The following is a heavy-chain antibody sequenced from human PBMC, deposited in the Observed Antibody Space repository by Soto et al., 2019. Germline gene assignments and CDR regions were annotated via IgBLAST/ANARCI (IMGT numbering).Heavy chain of an antibody. J-gene: IGHJ6*03. CDR1: GGTFSSYA. V-gene: IGHV1-69*13. Sequence: ASVKVSCKASGGTFSSYAISWVRQAPGQGLEWMGGIIPIFGTANYAQKFQGRVTITSDESTSTAYMELSSLRSEDTAVYLCASRLSTYYSSWPVYCYYYLDFWGQGTMVTVSS. CDR2: IIPIFGTA. D-gene: IGHD6-6*01. CDR3: ASRLSTYYSSWPVYCYYYLDF.